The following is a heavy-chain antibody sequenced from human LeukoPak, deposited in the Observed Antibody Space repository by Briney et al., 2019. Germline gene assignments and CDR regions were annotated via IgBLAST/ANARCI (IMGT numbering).Heavy chain of an antibody. J-gene: IGHJ6*02. D-gene: IGHD2-15*01. CDR3: ARLGIVYGMDV. CDR2: IGTAGDT. CDR1: GFTFSSYD. Sequence: GGSLRLSCAASGFTFSSYDMHWVRQATGKGLEWVSAIGTAGDTYYPGSVKGRFTISRENAKNSLYLQMNSLRAGDTAVYYCARLGIVYGMDVWGQGTTVTVSS. V-gene: IGHV3-13*01.